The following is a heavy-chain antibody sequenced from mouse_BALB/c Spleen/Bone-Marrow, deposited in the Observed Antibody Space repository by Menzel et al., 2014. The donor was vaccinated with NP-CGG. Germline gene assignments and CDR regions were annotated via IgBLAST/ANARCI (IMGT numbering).Heavy chain of an antibody. J-gene: IGHJ4*01. CDR1: GYAFSSSW. CDR2: IYPGDGDT. CDR3: ARPLNWDPYAMDY. D-gene: IGHD4-1*02. V-gene: IGHV1-82*01. Sequence: VKLVESGPELVKPGASVKISCKASGYAFSSSWMNWVKQRPGQGLEWIGRIYPGDGDTKYNGKFKGKATLTADKSSSTAYTQLSSLTSVDSAVYFCARPLNWDPYAMDYWGQGTSVTVSS.